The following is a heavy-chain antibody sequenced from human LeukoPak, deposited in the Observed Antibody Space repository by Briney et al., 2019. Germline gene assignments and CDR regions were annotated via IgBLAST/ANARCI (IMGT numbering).Heavy chain of an antibody. Sequence: GGSLRLSCAASGFTFSKAWMSWVRQAPGKGLEWVSSISSSSSYIYYADSVKGRFTISRDNAKNSLYLQMNSLRAEDTAVYYCASEGDFDYWGQGTLVTVSS. CDR3: ASEGDFDY. V-gene: IGHV3-21*01. CDR2: ISSSSSYI. J-gene: IGHJ4*02. CDR1: GFTFSKAW.